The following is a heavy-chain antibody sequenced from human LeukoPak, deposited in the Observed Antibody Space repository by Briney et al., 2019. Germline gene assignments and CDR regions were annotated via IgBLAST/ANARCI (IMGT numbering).Heavy chain of an antibody. CDR2: ISGSGIST. J-gene: IGHJ4*02. D-gene: IGHD3-22*01. Sequence: PGGSLRLSCAASGFTFSSYAMSWARQAPGKGLEWVSAISGSGISTYYADSVKGRFTISRDNSKNTLYLQMNSLRAEDTAVYYCAKDLSGYYRPIDYWGQGTLVTVSS. V-gene: IGHV3-23*01. CDR3: AKDLSGYYRPIDY. CDR1: GFTFSSYA.